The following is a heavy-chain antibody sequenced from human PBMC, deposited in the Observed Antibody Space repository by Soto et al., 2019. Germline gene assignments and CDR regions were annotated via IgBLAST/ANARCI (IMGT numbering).Heavy chain of an antibody. V-gene: IGHV3-23*01. CDR2: ISGSGGST. Sequence: EVQLLESGGGLVQPGGSLRLSCAASGFTFSSYAMSWVRQAPGKGLEWVSAISGSGGSTYYADSVKGRFTISRDNSKNPRYRQMNSLSAEDTAVYYCAKLDHWSYYDSSGYLTLFDYWGQGTLVTVSS. D-gene: IGHD3-22*01. CDR1: GFTFSSYA. J-gene: IGHJ4*02. CDR3: AKLDHWSYYDSSGYLTLFDY.